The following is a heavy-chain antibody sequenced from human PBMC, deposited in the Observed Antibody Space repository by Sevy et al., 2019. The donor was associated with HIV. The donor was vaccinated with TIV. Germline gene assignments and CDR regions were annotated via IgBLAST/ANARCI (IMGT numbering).Heavy chain of an antibody. CDR3: ASGDTTMITDLDY. J-gene: IGHJ4*02. V-gene: IGHV3-23*01. Sequence: GGSLRLSCGASGFTFSNYAMSWVRQAPGKGPEWVSGINNGGSTYYADSVKGRCTISRDNSKKMVFLQMNSLRAEDTAVYYCASGDTTMITDLDYWGQGALVTVSS. CDR2: INNGGST. D-gene: IGHD5-18*01. CDR1: GFTFSNYA.